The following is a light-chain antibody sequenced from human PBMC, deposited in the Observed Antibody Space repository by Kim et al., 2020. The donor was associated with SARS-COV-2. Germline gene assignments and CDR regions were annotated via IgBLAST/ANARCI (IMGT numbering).Light chain of an antibody. Sequence: SYELTQPPSVSVSPGQAASISCSGDMLGNKYACWYQQKPGQSPVLVIYQNTKRPSGIPERFSGSNSGNTATLTISGTQAMDEADYYCQAWDSSTSAWVFG. CDR3: QAWDSSTSAWV. J-gene: IGLJ3*02. CDR1: MLGNKY. CDR2: QNT. V-gene: IGLV3-1*01.